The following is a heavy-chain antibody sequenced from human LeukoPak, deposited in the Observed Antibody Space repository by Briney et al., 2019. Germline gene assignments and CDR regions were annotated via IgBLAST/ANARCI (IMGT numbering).Heavy chain of an antibody. Sequence: GGSLRLSCAASGFTFSRYEMNWVRQAPGKGLEWLSYISSRGTSIYYAESEKGRFTVSRDKAKNSLFLQMNSLRAEDTAAYYCARGGEYWFFALWRRGTLVTVSS. CDR1: GFTFSRYE. D-gene: IGHD3-16*01. V-gene: IGHV3-48*03. J-gene: IGHJ2*01. CDR2: ISSRGTSI. CDR3: ARGGEYWFFAL.